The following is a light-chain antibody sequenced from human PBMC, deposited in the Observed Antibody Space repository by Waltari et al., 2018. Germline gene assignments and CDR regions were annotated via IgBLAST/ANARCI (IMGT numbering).Light chain of an antibody. CDR2: VNSDGGH. CDR1: RGHSGYA. V-gene: IGLV4-69*01. J-gene: IGLJ2*01. CDR3: QTWGTGILV. Sequence: QLALTHSPSASASLGASFRLPCTLSRGHSGYAIAWPQQQPEQGPRYLMKVNSDGGHRKGAGIPDRFSGSSFGSERYLTISSLQSEDEADYYCQTWGTGILVFGGGTKVTVL.